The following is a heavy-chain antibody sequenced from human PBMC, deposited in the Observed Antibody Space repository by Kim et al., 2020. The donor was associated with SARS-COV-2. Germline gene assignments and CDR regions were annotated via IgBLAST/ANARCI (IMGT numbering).Heavy chain of an antibody. J-gene: IGHJ6*02. V-gene: IGHV3-21*01. Sequence: GGSLRLSCAASGFTFSSYSMNWVRQAPGKGLEWVSSISSSSSYIYYADSMKGRFTISRDNAKNSLYLQMNSLRAEDTAVYYCARAGGLTYYYGMDVWGQGTTVTVSS. D-gene: IGHD3-9*01. CDR1: GFTFSSYS. CDR3: ARAGGLTYYYGMDV. CDR2: ISSSSSYI.